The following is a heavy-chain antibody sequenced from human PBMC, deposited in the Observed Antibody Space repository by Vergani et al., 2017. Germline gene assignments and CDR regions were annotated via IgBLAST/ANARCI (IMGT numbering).Heavy chain of an antibody. CDR1: GGSISSYY. J-gene: IGHJ4*02. Sequence: QVQLQESGPGLVKPSQTLSLICTVSGGSISSYYWSWIRQPPGKGLEWIGYIYYSGSTNYNPSLKSRITIAVDTSKNQFSLQLSSVTAADTAVYYCARVGVDKGYCSGGSCFFDDWGQGTLVTVSS. V-gene: IGHV4-59*01. CDR3: ARVGVDKGYCSGGSCFFDD. CDR2: IYYSGST. D-gene: IGHD2-15*01.